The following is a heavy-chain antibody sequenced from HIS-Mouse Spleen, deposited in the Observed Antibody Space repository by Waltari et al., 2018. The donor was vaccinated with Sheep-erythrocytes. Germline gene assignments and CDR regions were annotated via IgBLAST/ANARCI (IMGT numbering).Heavy chain of an antibody. D-gene: IGHD3-3*01. Sequence: EVQLVQSGAEVKKPGESLKISCKGSGYSFTSYWIGWVPQMPGKGLAWMGIIYPGDSDTRYSPSFQGQVTISADKSISTAYLQWSSLKASDTAMYYCARRTYYDFWSGYYTDAFDIWGQGTMVTVSS. CDR2: IYPGDSDT. J-gene: IGHJ3*02. V-gene: IGHV5-51*03. CDR1: GYSFTSYW. CDR3: ARRTYYDFWSGYYTDAFDI.